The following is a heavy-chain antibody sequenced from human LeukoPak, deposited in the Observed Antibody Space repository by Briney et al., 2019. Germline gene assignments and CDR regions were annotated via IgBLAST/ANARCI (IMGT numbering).Heavy chain of an antibody. CDR3: ARDLYGDYSIDY. CDR1: GFTFSTYS. CDR2: ISSSRT. Sequence: GGSLRLSCAASGFTFSTYSMNWVRQAPEKGLEWVSSISSSRTHYADSVKGRFTISRDNAKSSLYLQMNSLRAEDTAMYYCARDLYGDYSIDYWGQGALVTVST. D-gene: IGHD4-17*01. V-gene: IGHV3-21*01. J-gene: IGHJ4*02.